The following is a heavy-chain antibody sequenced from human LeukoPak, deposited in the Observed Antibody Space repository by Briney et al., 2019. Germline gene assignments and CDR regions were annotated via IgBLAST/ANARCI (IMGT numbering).Heavy chain of an antibody. CDR3: AEGSYYAY. CDR2: IRYDENDK. D-gene: IGHD1-26*01. V-gene: IGHV3-30*02. CDR1: GFTFSNYD. Sequence: PGGSLRLSCAASGFTFSNYDMHRVRQAPGKGLEWVAFIRYDENDKYYADAVEGRFTISRDNSKNTLFLQMNSLTTDDTAVYYCAEGSYYAYWGQGTLVTVSS. J-gene: IGHJ4*02.